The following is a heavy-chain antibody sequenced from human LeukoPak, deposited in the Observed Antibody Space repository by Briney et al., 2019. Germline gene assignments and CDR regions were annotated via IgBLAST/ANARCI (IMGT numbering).Heavy chain of an antibody. Sequence: SETLSLTCAVYGGSFSGYYWSWIRQPPGKGLEWIGEINHSGSTNYNPSLKSRVTISVDTSKNQFSLKLSSVTAADTAVYYCARSLGELLRFFNYWGQGTLVTVSS. CDR3: ARSLGELLRFFNY. J-gene: IGHJ4*02. CDR1: GGSFSGYY. CDR2: INHSGST. D-gene: IGHD1-26*01. V-gene: IGHV4-34*01.